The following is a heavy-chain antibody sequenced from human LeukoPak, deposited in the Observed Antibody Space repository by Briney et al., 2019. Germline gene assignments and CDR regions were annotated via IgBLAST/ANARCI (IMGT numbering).Heavy chain of an antibody. CDR2: TYPGDSDT. Sequence: GVSLKISCKGSGYSFTSYWIGWVRHMPGKGLDWMGFTYPGDSDTRYSPSFQGQVTISADKSISTAYLQWSSLKASDTAMYYCARRVAAAGTMGGFDYWGQGTLVTVSS. CDR1: GYSFTSYW. CDR3: ARRVAAAGTMGGFDY. D-gene: IGHD6-13*01. V-gene: IGHV5-51*01. J-gene: IGHJ4*02.